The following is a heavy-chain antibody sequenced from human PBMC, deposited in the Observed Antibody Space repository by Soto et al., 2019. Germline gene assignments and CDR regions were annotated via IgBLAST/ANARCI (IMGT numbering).Heavy chain of an antibody. CDR2: IYPSASDT. CDR1: AYSFNTYW. Sequence: VQLVQSGAEVKKPGESLRISCKGSAYSFNTYWIGWVRQMPGKGLEWMGIIYPSASDTRYSPSFQGQVTISVDKSITTAYLQWDRLTASYTAMYYCARQGPGTLTYFDYWGQGTLVTVSS. V-gene: IGHV5-51*01. CDR3: ARQGPGTLTYFDY. J-gene: IGHJ4*02. D-gene: IGHD1-26*01.